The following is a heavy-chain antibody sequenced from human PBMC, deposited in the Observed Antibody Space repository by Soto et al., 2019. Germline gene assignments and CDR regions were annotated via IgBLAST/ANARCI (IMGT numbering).Heavy chain of an antibody. V-gene: IGHV4-38-2*01. CDR2: IYRSGTT. CDR1: NFSISSGYY. D-gene: IGHD1-26*01. CDR3: ARTHSGSYYSVFNY. J-gene: IGHJ4*02. Sequence: ETLSLTCVVSNFSISSGYYWGWIRQSPGKGLEWIASIYRSGTTSYNPSLKSRVTISVDPSKNQFSLMLTAVTAADTAVYYCARTHSGSYYSVFNYWGRGSLVTVSS.